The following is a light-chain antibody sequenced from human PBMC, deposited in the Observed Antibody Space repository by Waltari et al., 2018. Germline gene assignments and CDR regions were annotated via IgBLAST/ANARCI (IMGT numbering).Light chain of an antibody. V-gene: IGLV2-23*02. CDR3: YSSAMSAFVV. J-gene: IGLJ3*02. CDR1: SSDIGSYNF. CDR2: EVT. Sequence: QSALTQPASVSGSPGQSITISCTGTSSDIGSYNFVSWYQHHPGKAPKPMLYEVTKRPSGVSARFSGSKSGNTASLTISGLQAEDDADYYCYSSAMSAFVVFGGGTKLTVL.